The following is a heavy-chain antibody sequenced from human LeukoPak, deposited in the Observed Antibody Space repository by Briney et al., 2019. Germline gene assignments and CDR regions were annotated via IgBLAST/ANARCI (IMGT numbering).Heavy chain of an antibody. Sequence: GGSLRLSCAASGFTFSSYAMSWVRQAPGKGLEWVSAISGSGGSTYYADSVKGRFTISRDNSKNTLYLQMNSLRAEDTAVYYCAKAKTSGWLYWCFDLWGRGTLVTVSS. CDR1: GFTFSSYA. J-gene: IGHJ2*01. D-gene: IGHD6-19*01. V-gene: IGHV3-23*01. CDR2: ISGSGGST. CDR3: AKAKTSGWLYWCFDL.